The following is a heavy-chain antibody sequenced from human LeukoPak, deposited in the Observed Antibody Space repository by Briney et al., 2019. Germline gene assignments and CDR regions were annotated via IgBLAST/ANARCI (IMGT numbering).Heavy chain of an antibody. CDR2: IYSSGST. V-gene: IGHV4-4*07. Sequence: SETLSLTCSVSGGSINNYYWSWIRQPAGKGLEWIGRIYSSGSTDYDPSLKSRVTMSLDTSNNQFSLKLTSVTAVDTAVYYCARDSALGHCGGDCYPDYWGQGTLVTVSS. D-gene: IGHD2-21*02. J-gene: IGHJ4*02. CDR1: GGSINNYY. CDR3: ARDSALGHCGGDCYPDY.